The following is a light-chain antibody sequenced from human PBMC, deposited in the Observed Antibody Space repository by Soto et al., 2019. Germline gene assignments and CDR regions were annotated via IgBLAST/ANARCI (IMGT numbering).Light chain of an antibody. CDR2: EVT. V-gene: IGLV2-8*01. CDR1: SSDVGGYNF. CDR3: SSYGGSNNFV. Sequence: QSVLTQPPSASGSPGQSVTISCTGTSSDVGGYNFVSWYQHFPGKAPKLIIYEVTKRPSGVPDRFSGSKSGNTASLTVSGLQTDDEADYYCSSYGGSNNFVFGNGTKLTVL. J-gene: IGLJ1*01.